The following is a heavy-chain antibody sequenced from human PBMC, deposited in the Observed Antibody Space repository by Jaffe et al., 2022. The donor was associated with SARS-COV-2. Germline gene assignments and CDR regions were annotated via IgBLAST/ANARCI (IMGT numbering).Heavy chain of an antibody. CDR1: GFTFSSYW. V-gene: IGHV3-7*01. Sequence: EVQVVESGGGLVQPGGSLRLSCAAAGFTFSSYWMTWVRQAPEKGLEWVANIKEDGSEKYYVDSVKGRFTISRDNAKNSLYLQMNSLRAEDTAVYYCARVGFSSWEFDYWGQGTLVTVSS. CDR3: ARVGFSSWEFDY. J-gene: IGHJ4*02. CDR2: IKEDGSEK. D-gene: IGHD2-2*01.